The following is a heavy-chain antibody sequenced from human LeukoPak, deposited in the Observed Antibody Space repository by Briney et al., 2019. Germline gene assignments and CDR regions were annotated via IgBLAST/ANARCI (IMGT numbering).Heavy chain of an antibody. V-gene: IGHV4-38-2*02. Sequence: ASETLSLTCTVSGYSISSGYYWGWIRQPSGKGLEWIGSIYHSGSTYYNPSLKSRVTISVDTSKNQFSLKLSSVTAADTAVYYCARVFTMNAFDIWGQGTMVTVSS. J-gene: IGHJ3*02. CDR3: ARVFTMNAFDI. D-gene: IGHD3-22*01. CDR2: IYHSGST. CDR1: GYSISSGYY.